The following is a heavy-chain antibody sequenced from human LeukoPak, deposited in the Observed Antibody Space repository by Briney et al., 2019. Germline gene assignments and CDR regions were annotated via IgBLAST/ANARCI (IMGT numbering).Heavy chain of an antibody. CDR3: ARGGGYSSSFDY. D-gene: IGHD6-6*01. Sequence: PSETLSLTCAVYGGSFSGYYWSWIRQPPGKGLEWIGEINHSGSTNYNPSLKSRVTISVDTSKNQFSLKLSSVTAADTAVYYCARGGGYSSSFDYWGQGNLVTVSS. J-gene: IGHJ4*02. CDR2: INHSGST. CDR1: GGSFSGYY. V-gene: IGHV4-34*01.